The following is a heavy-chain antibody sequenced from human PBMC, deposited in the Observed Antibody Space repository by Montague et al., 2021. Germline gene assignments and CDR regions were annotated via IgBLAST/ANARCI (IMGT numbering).Heavy chain of an antibody. J-gene: IGHJ3*02. CDR3: ARNMTGSGNDFDI. V-gene: IGHV4-39*01. Sequence: TGSTYYNPSLKIRVTISVDTSKNQFSLKLRSVTAADTAVYYCARNMTGSGNDFDIWGQGKM. CDR2: TGST. D-gene: IGHD3-10*01.